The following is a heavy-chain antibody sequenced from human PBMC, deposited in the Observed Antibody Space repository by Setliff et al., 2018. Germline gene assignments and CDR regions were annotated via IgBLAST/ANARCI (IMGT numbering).Heavy chain of an antibody. J-gene: IGHJ5*02. CDR1: GYTFTSYG. D-gene: IGHD2-2*01. Sequence: SVKVSCKASGYTFTSYGISWVRQAPGQGLEWMGWISAYNGNTNYAQKLQGRVTMTTDTSTSTAYMELRSLRSDDTAVYYCARDPSLYCSSTSCSPHWFDPWGQGTLVTVSS. V-gene: IGHV1-18*01. CDR2: ISAYNGNT. CDR3: ARDPSLYCSSTSCSPHWFDP.